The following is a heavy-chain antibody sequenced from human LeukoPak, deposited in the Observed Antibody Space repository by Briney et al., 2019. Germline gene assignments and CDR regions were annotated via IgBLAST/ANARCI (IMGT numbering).Heavy chain of an antibody. Sequence: GGSLRLSCAASGFTFSSHAMSWVRQAPGKGLEWVSAISGSGGSTYYADSVKGRFTISRDNSKNTLYLQMNSLRAEDTAVYYCAKAVYDSSGYLYWGQGTLVTVSS. V-gene: IGHV3-23*01. D-gene: IGHD3-22*01. J-gene: IGHJ4*02. CDR1: GFTFSSHA. CDR2: ISGSGGST. CDR3: AKAVYDSSGYLY.